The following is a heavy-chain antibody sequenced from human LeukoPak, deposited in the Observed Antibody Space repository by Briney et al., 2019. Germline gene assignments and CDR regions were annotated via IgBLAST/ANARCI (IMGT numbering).Heavy chain of an antibody. D-gene: IGHD1-26*01. CDR1: GFTVSVNY. Sequence: GGSLRLSCAVSGFTVSVNYMSWVRQAPGKGLEWVSFIPTGGTLYADSVKGRFTISRDNSKNTVSLQMNSLRAEDTAVYYCARPHSGSYQWGFDSWGQGTLVTVSS. J-gene: IGHJ3*02. CDR2: IPTGGT. CDR3: ARPHSGSYQWGFDS. V-gene: IGHV3-66*02.